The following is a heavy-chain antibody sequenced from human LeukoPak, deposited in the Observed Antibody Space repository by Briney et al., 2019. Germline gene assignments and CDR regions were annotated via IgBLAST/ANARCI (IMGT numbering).Heavy chain of an antibody. CDR2: IYYSGST. J-gene: IGHJ6*02. D-gene: IGHD6-13*01. V-gene: IGHV4-30-4*02. CDR1: GGSISSGDYY. Sequence: SETLSLTCTVSGGSISSGDYYWSWLRQPPGKGLEWIGYIYYSGSTYYNPSLKSRVTISVDTSKDQFSLKLSSVTAADTAVYYCARDRLLRIAAAGSGYYYYGMDVWGQGTTVTVSS. CDR3: ARDRLLRIAAAGSGYYYYGMDV.